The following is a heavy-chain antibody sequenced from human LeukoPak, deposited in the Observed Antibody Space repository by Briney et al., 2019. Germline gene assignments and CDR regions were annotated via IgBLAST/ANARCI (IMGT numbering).Heavy chain of an antibody. J-gene: IGHJ4*02. V-gene: IGHV4-39*07. CDR2: IYYSGST. Sequence: SETLSLTCTVSGDSISSSDYYWGWIRQPPGKGLEWIGNIYYSGSTYYNPSLKSRVSISVDTSKNQFSLKLSSVTAADTAVYYCARDGSVTYKYVKGAYYFDYWGQGTLVTVSS. CDR1: GDSISSSDYY. D-gene: IGHD1-26*01. CDR3: ARDGSVTYKYVKGAYYFDY.